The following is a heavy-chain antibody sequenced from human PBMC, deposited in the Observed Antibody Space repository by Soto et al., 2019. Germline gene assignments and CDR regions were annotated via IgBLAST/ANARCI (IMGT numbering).Heavy chain of an antibody. CDR2: IYHSGST. Sequence: TLSLTCAVSGGSISSSNWWSWVRQPPGKGLEWIGEIYHSGSTNYNPSLKSRVTISVDKSQNQFSLKLSSVTAADTAVYYCARGSLYGDYEVYNWIDPWGQGTLVTVSS. J-gene: IGHJ5*02. D-gene: IGHD4-17*01. CDR1: GGSISSSNW. CDR3: ARGSLYGDYEVYNWIDP. V-gene: IGHV4-4*02.